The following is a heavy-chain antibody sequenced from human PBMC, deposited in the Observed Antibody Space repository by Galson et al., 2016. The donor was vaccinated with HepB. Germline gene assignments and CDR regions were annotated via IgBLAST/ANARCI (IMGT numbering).Heavy chain of an antibody. D-gene: IGHD3-9*01. CDR3: ATSPILRYFDWLRSPGHERFDY. Sequence: SLRLSCAASGFTFSSYSMNWVRQAPGKGLEWVSSISSSSSYIYYADSVKGRFTISRDNAKNSLYLQMNSLRAEDTAVYYCATSPILRYFDWLRSPGHERFDYWGQGTLVTVSS. J-gene: IGHJ4*02. CDR2: ISSSSSYI. V-gene: IGHV3-21*01. CDR1: GFTFSSYS.